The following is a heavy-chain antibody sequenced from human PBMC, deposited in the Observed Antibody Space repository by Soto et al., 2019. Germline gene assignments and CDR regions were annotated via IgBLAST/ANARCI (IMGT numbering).Heavy chain of an antibody. Sequence: PGVSPRLSCAASEFTFSRYAMSWVRQAPGKGLEWVSAISGSGGSTYYADSVKGRFTISRDNSKNTLYLQMNSLRAEDTAVYYCAKRLENSGEFDYWGQGTLVTVSS. D-gene: IGHD1-1*01. CDR1: EFTFSRYA. J-gene: IGHJ4*02. V-gene: IGHV3-23*01. CDR3: AKRLENSGEFDY. CDR2: ISGSGGST.